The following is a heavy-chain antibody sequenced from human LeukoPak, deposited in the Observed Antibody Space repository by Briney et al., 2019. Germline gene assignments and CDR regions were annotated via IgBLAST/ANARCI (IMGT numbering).Heavy chain of an antibody. J-gene: IGHJ4*02. CDR2: ISASKGNT. Sequence: ASVKVSCKASGYTFTSYAITWVRQAPGQGLEWMGWISASKGNTNYAQKLQGRVTMATDTSTTTAYMELRSLRSDDTAVYYCARVRLDNTMNFDYRGQGTPVTVSS. CDR3: ARVRLDNTMNFDY. CDR1: GYTFTSYA. V-gene: IGHV1-18*01. D-gene: IGHD3-22*01.